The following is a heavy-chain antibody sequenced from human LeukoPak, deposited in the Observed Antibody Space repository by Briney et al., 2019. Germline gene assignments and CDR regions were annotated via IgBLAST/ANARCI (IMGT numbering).Heavy chain of an antibody. CDR1: GFTFSSYG. J-gene: IGHJ6*02. D-gene: IGHD3-3*01. CDR2: ISYDGSNK. CDR3: AKAPEYDFWSGYHLNYYYGMDV. Sequence: GGSLRLSCAASGFTFSSYGMHWVRQAPGKGLEWVAVISYDGSNKYYADSVKGRFTIPRDNSKNTLYLQMNSLRAEDTAVYYCAKAPEYDFWSGYHLNYYYGMDVWGQGTTVTVSS. V-gene: IGHV3-30*18.